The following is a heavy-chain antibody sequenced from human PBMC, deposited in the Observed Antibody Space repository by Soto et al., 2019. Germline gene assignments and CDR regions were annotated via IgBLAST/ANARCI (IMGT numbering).Heavy chain of an antibody. V-gene: IGHV3-48*01. J-gene: IGHJ4*02. CDR1: GFTFSSYS. CDR3: AKQTYAGFLQLGELYY. Sequence: GGSLRLSCAASGFTFSSYSMNWVRQAPGKGLEWVSYISSSSSTIYYADSVKGRFTISRDNSKNTLYLQMNSLRAEDTAVYYCAKQTYAGFLQLGELYYWGQGTLVTVSS. CDR2: ISSSSSTI. D-gene: IGHD5-18*01.